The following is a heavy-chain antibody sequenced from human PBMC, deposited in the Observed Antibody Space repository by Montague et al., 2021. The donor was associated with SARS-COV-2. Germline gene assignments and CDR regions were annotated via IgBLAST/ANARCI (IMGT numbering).Heavy chain of an antibody. J-gene: IGHJ5*02. V-gene: IGHV4-4*07. D-gene: IGHD1-26*01. CDR1: GASIHSYY. Sequence: SETLSLTCIASGASIHSYYWSWIRQSAEKGLEWIGRLHSSGSTNYNPSLKTRVTMSVDTSKNQFSLKLTSVTAADTAVYYCARALRVGGGWFDPWGQGTPVTVSS. CDR2: LHSSGST. CDR3: ARALRVGGGWFDP.